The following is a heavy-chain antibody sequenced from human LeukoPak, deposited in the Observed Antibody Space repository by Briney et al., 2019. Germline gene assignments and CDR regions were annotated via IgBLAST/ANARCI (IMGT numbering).Heavy chain of an antibody. CDR2: IYYSGST. Sequence: SETLSLTCTVSGGSISSYYWSWIRQPPGKGLEWIGYIYYSGSTNYNPSLKSRVTISVDTSKNQFSLKLSSVTAADTAVYYCAGIAAAGVSRDYWGQGTLVTVSS. CDR3: AGIAAAGVSRDY. D-gene: IGHD6-13*01. CDR1: GGSISSYY. J-gene: IGHJ4*02. V-gene: IGHV4-59*08.